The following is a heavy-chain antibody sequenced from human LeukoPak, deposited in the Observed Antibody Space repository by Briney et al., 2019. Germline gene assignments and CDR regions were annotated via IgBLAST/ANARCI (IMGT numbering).Heavy chain of an antibody. CDR3: ARDQTYYYDSSGYYYVWNNWFDP. D-gene: IGHD3-22*01. J-gene: IGHJ5*02. CDR2: ISAYNGNT. CDR1: GYTFTSYG. V-gene: IGHV1-18*01. Sequence: GASVKVSCKASGYTFTSYGISWVRQAPGQGLEWMGWISAYNGNTNYAQKLQGRVTMTTDTSTSTAYMELRSLRSDDTAVYYCARDQTYYYDSSGYYYVWNNWFDPWGQGTPVTVSS.